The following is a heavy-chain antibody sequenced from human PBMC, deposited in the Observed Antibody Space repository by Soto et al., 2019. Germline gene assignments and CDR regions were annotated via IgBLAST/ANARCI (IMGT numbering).Heavy chain of an antibody. V-gene: IGHV1-24*01. CDR3: ATFGAKYCSSTTCYNERNY. CDR2: FDPEGGET. D-gene: IGHD2-2*02. Sequence: SVKVSCKDCGYTLAESSMHWVRQAPGKGLEWMGGFDPEGGETIYAQKFQGRVTMTEDTSTDTAYMELSSLRSEDTAVYYCATFGAKYCSSTTCYNERNYWGQGTQVTVSS. J-gene: IGHJ4*02. CDR1: GYTLAESS.